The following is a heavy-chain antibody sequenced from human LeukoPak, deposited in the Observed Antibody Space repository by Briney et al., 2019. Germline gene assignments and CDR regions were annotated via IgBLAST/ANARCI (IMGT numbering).Heavy chain of an antibody. D-gene: IGHD1-26*01. CDR3: ARLESGSYYYYFDY. CDR2: IYYSGST. Sequence: PSETLSLTCTVSGGSISSYYWSWIRQPPGKGLGWIGSIYYSGSTYYNPSLKSRVTISVDTSKNQFSLKLSSVTAADTAVYYCARLESGSYYYYFDYWGQGTLVTVSS. CDR1: GGSISSYY. J-gene: IGHJ4*02. V-gene: IGHV4-59*05.